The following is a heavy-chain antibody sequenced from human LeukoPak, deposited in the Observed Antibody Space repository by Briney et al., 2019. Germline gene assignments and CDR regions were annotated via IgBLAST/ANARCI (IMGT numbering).Heavy chain of an antibody. V-gene: IGHV3-48*01. J-gene: IGHJ4*02. CDR3: ARLSPSLCDSSAYRAN. CDR1: GFSFSPYP. CDR2: LSSSSSTV. Sequence: GGSLRLSCAASGFSFSPYPMNWVRQAPGKGLEWISYLSSSSSTVYYADPVKGRFTISRDNAKNSLYLQMNSLRAEDTAVYYCARLSPSLCDSSAYRANWGQGTLVTVSS. D-gene: IGHD3-22*01.